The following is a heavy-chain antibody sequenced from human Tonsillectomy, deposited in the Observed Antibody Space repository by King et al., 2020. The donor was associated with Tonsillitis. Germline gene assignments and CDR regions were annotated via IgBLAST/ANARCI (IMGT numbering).Heavy chain of an antibody. D-gene: IGHD4-23*01. CDR2: ISYDGSNE. Sequence: VQLVESGGGVVQPGRSLTLSCTASGFTFTSYSIHWVRQAPGKGLEWVALISYDGSNEYYAQSVEGRFTISRDNSKDTVYLQMNGLRTEDTAVYYCTRASSGCNPFSFDQWGQASLVTVTS. V-gene: IGHV3-30*04. CDR3: TRASSGCNPFSFDQ. CDR1: GFTFTSYS. J-gene: IGHJ4*02.